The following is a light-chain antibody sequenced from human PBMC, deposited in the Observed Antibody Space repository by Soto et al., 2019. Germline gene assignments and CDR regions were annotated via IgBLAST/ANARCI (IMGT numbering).Light chain of an antibody. CDR3: QQYGSSPPT. CDR2: GAS. V-gene: IGKV3-20*01. CDR1: QSVSSSY. Sequence: EIVLTQSPGTLSLSPGERATLSCRASQSVSSSYLAWYQQKPGQAPRLLIYGASSRATGIPDRFSGSGAGTDFTLTISRLEPEDVAVYYCQQYGSSPPTFDQATKMEIK. J-gene: IGKJ1*01.